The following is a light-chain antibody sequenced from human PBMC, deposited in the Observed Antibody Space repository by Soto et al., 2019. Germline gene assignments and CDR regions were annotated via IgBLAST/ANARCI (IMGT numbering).Light chain of an antibody. Sequence: DIQMTQSPATLSASVGDRVTITCRASQSISSWLAWYQQKPGKAPKLLIYKASSLESGVPSRFSGSGSGTEVSLTIISLQPDDFATYYCQQYNSYSVTFGQGTKVDIK. CDR1: QSISSW. CDR2: KAS. V-gene: IGKV1-5*03. CDR3: QQYNSYSVT. J-gene: IGKJ1*01.